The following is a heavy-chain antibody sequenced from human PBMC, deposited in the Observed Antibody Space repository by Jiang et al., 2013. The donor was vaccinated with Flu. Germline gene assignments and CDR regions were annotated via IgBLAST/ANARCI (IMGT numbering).Heavy chain of an antibody. V-gene: IGHV3-74*01. CDR3: VTAALDSAGRF. J-gene: IGHJ4*02. D-gene: IGHD1-1*01. Sequence: PGGSLRLSCAASGFAFSTYWLHWVRQAPGKGLAWVSHISPDGGSSNYADSVKGRFTISRDNTKSTLYLEMNSLRAEDTAVYYCVTAALDSAGRFWGQGILVTVSS. CDR2: ISPDGGSS. CDR1: GFAFSTYW.